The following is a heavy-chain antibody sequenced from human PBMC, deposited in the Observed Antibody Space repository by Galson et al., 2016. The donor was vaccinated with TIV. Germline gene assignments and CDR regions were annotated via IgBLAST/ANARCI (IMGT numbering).Heavy chain of an antibody. CDR2: FIPLFGTA. D-gene: IGHD5-18*01. CDR3: AKDRNTAMDTYHYYYGMDV. Sequence: SVKVSCKASGVTFSYFAFSWVRQAPGQGLEWMGGFIPLFGTANYAQKFQGRVTISADESTSTLYMEVRSLRSEDTAVYYCAKDRNTAMDTYHYYYGMDVWGQRTTVIVSS. J-gene: IGHJ6*02. V-gene: IGHV1-69*13. CDR1: GVTFSYFA.